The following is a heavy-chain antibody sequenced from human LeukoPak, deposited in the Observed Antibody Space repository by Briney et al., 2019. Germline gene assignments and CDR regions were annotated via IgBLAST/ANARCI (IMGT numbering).Heavy chain of an antibody. J-gene: IGHJ6*03. CDR2: FGTA. V-gene: IGHV1-69*01. CDR3: ASGSSGWYELYYYYYYMDV. D-gene: IGHD6-19*01. Sequence: FGTANYAQKFQGRVTITGDESTSTAYMELSSLRSEDTAVYYCASGSSGWYELYYYYYYMDVWGKGTTVTVSS.